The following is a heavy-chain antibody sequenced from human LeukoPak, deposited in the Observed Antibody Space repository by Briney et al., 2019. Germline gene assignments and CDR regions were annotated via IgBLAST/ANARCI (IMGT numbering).Heavy chain of an antibody. V-gene: IGHV1-69*05. D-gene: IGHD2-2*01. CDR1: GGTFSSYA. CDR2: IIPIFGTA. J-gene: IGHJ3*02. CDR3: ARGGLGYCSSTSCPKAFDI. Sequence: VASVKVSCKASGGTFSSYAISWVRQAPGQGLEWMGGIIPIFGTANYAQKFQGRVTITTDESTSTAYMELSSLRSEDTAVYYCARGGLGYCSSTSCPKAFDIWGQGTMVTVSS.